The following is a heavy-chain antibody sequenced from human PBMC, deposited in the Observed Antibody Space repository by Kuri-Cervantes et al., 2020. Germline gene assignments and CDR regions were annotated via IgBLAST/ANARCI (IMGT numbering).Heavy chain of an antibody. CDR3: ARDKPYHYDSGEYYYYYMDV. J-gene: IGHJ6*03. CDR2: INPSGGST. CDR1: GYTFTSYY. V-gene: IGHV1-46*01. D-gene: IGHD3-3*01. Sequence: ASVKVSCKASGYTFTSYYMHWVRQAPGQGLEWMGIINPSGGSTSYAQKFQGRVTMTRDTSTSTVYMELSSLRSEDTAVYYCARDKPYHYDSGEYYYYYMDVWGKGTTVTVSS.